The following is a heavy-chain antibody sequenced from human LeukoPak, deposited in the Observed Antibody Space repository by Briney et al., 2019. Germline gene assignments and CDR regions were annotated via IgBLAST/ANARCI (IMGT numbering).Heavy chain of an antibody. CDR1: GGSISSYY. V-gene: IGHV4-59*08. Sequence: PSETLSLTCTVSGGSISSYYWSWIRQPPGEGLEWIGYVYYSGSTNYNPSLKSRVTISVDTSKKQFSLKLSSVTAADTAVFYCARHWGYGSYYFDYWGQGTLVTVSS. J-gene: IGHJ4*02. D-gene: IGHD1-26*01. CDR3: ARHWGYGSYYFDY. CDR2: VYYSGST.